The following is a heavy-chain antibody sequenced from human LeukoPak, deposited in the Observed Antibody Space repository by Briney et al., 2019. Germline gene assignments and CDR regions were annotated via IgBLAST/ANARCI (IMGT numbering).Heavy chain of an antibody. V-gene: IGHV4-59*01. CDR1: GGSISTYY. J-gene: IGHJ4*02. Sequence: PSETLSLTCTVSGGSISTYYWNWIRQPPGKGLEWIGYIYYTGSTNYNPSLKSRVTISVDTSKNQFSLRLTSVTAADTAVYYCARGDGRGVPLYFFDYWGQGTLVTVSS. CDR3: ARGDGRGVPLYFFDY. D-gene: IGHD3-10*01. CDR2: IYYTGST.